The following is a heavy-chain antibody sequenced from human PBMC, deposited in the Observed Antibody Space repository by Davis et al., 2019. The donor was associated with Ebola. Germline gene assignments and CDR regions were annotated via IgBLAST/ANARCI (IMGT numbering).Heavy chain of an antibody. Sequence: GESLKISCAASGFTFSSYGMHWVRQAPGKGLEWVAFIRYDGSNKYYADSVKGRFTISRDNSKNTLYLQMNSLRAEDTAVYYCAKSRGYSYVVLGGLDYWGQGTLVTVSS. J-gene: IGHJ4*02. CDR2: IRYDGSNK. CDR1: GFTFSSYG. D-gene: IGHD5-18*01. V-gene: IGHV3-30*02. CDR3: AKSRGYSYVVLGGLDY.